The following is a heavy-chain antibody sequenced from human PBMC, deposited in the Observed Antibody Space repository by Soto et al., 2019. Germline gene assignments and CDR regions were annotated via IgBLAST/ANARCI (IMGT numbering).Heavy chain of an antibody. D-gene: IGHD3-3*01. Sequence: DVQLVESGGGLVQPGRSLRLSCAASGFTFDDYAMHWVRQAPGKGLEWVSGISWNSGSIGYADSVKGRFTISRDNAKNSLYLQMNSLRAEDTALYYCAKDGRTINYDFWSGYYDYWGQGTLVTVSS. CDR3: AKDGRTINYDFWSGYYDY. V-gene: IGHV3-9*01. J-gene: IGHJ4*02. CDR1: GFTFDDYA. CDR2: ISWNSGSI.